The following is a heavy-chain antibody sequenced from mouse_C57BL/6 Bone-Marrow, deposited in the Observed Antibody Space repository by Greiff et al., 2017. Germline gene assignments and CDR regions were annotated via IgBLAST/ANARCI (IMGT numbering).Heavy chain of an antibody. CDR1: GYTFTDYY. D-gene: IGHD3-3*01. J-gene: IGHJ3*01. V-gene: IGHV1-19*01. CDR3: AQGGGRRCAY. CDR2: INPYNGGT. Sequence: DVQLQESGPVLVKPGASVKMSCKASGYTFTDYYMNWVKQSHGKSLEWIGVINPYNGGTSYNQKFKGKATLTVDKSSCTAYMELNSLTSEDSAVYYCAQGGGRRCAYWGQETLVTVSA.